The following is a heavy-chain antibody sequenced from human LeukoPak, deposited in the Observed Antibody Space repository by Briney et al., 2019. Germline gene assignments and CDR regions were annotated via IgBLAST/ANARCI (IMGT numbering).Heavy chain of an antibody. J-gene: IGHJ5*02. CDR3: ARQDIVVVVAATPGWFDP. Sequence: SETLSLTCTVSGDSISSSSYYWGWIRQPPGKGLEWIGSIYYSGSSYYNQSLKSRVTISVDTSKNQFSLKLSSVTAADTAVYYCARQDIVVVVAATPGWFDPWGQGTLVTVSS. CDR1: GDSISSSSYY. V-gene: IGHV4-39*01. CDR2: IYYSGSS. D-gene: IGHD2-15*01.